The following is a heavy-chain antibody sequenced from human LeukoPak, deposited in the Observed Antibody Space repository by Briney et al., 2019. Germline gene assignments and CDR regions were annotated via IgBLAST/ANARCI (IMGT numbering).Heavy chain of an antibody. Sequence: GGSLRLSCAVSGFTFSMYWMTWVRQAPGKGLEWVANIKQDGSEKYYVDSVKGRFTISRDNAKNSLYLQMNSLRAEDTAVYYCARVVPPLYYFDYWGQGTLVTVSS. CDR1: GFTFSMYW. D-gene: IGHD3-10*01. V-gene: IGHV3-7*01. CDR3: ARVVPPLYYFDY. CDR2: IKQDGSEK. J-gene: IGHJ4*02.